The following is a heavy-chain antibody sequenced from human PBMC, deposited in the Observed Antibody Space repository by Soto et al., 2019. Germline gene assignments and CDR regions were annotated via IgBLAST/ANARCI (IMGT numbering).Heavy chain of an antibody. Sequence: SGPTLVNPTETLTLTCTVSGFSLTNARMGVSWIRQPPGKALEWLAHISSNDEKSYRITLMSRLTISKDTSKSQVVLTVTNVDPEDTATYYCAWTMQGGDYSSGYFDNWGQGTPVTVSS. CDR3: AWTMQGGDYSSGYFDN. D-gene: IGHD3-22*01. CDR1: GFSLTNARMG. V-gene: IGHV2-26*01. J-gene: IGHJ4*02. CDR2: ISSNDEK.